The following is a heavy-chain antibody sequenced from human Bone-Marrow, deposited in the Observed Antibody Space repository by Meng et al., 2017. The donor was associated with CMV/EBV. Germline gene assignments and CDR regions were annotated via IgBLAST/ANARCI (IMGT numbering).Heavy chain of an antibody. Sequence: GESLKISCAASGFTFSSYAMHWVRQAPGKGLEWVSSISSSSSYIYYADSVKGRFTISRDNAKNSLYLQMNSLRAEDTAVYYCARVSPIWWSIDYWGQGTLVTVSS. CDR3: ARVSPIWWSIDY. CDR2: ISSSSSYI. V-gene: IGHV3-21*01. D-gene: IGHD2-15*01. J-gene: IGHJ4*02. CDR1: GFTFSSYA.